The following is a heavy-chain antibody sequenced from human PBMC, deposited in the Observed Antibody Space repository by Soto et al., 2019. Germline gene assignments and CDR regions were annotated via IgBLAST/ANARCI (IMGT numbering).Heavy chain of an antibody. D-gene: IGHD6-6*01. CDR1: GHPFSNYD. CDR3: SSPSSSSSGFDS. J-gene: IGHJ4*02. V-gene: IGHV1-8*01. CDR2: MNPNTGTT. Sequence: QVQLVQYGAEVKKPGASVEVSCKASGHPFSNYDINLVRPAPGQGLEWLGWMNPNTGTTGYAPKHQGRVTMTRDTSKSTAYMELSSLRSEDTAVYYCSSPSSSSSGFDSWGQGTLITVSS.